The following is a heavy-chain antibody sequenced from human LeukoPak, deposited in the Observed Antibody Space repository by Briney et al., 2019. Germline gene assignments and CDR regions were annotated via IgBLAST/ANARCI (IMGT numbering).Heavy chain of an antibody. Sequence: GESLKISCAASGFTFSNYAMLWARQAPGKGLEWVAVTSYDGSNEYYADSVKGRFTISRVNSKNTLYLQMSSLRTEDSALYYCARGGPPDYWGQGTLVTVSS. V-gene: IGHV3-30*04. CDR2: TSYDGSNE. CDR3: ARGGPPDY. D-gene: IGHD3-16*01. J-gene: IGHJ4*02. CDR1: GFTFSNYA.